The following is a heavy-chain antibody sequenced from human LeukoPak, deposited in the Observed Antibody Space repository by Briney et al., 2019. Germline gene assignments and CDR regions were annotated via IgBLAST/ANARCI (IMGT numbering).Heavy chain of an antibody. J-gene: IGHJ3*02. CDR3: ARTGDAFDI. V-gene: IGHV3-48*02. Sequence: SGGSLRLSCAASGFTFSSYAMSWVRQAPGKGLEWVSHIGGSGSFIYYADSVKGRFTISRDNAKNSVYLQMNSLRDEDTAVYYCARTGDAFDIWGQGTMVTVSS. D-gene: IGHD3-10*01. CDR1: GFTFSSYA. CDR2: IGGSGSFI.